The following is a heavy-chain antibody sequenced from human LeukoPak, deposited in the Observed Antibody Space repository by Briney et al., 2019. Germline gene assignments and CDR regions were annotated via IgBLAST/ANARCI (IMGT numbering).Heavy chain of an antibody. D-gene: IGHD2-15*01. CDR1: GFTFSSYW. CDR3: ARDSLGYCSGGSCRRYYYYGMDV. Sequence: GGSLRLSCAASGFTFSSYWMSWVRQAPGKGLEWVANIKQDGSEKYYVDSVKGRFTISRDNAKNSLYLQMNSLRAEDTAVYYCARDSLGYCSGGSCRRYYYYGMDVWGQGTTVTVSS. J-gene: IGHJ6*02. CDR2: IKQDGSEK. V-gene: IGHV3-7*01.